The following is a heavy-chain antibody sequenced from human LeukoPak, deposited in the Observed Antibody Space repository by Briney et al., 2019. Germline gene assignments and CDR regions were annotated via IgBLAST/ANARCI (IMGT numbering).Heavy chain of an antibody. Sequence: SETLSLTCAVYGGSFSGYYWSWIRQPPGKGLEWIGEINHSGSTNYNPSLKSRVTISVDTSKNQFSLKLSSVTAADTAVYYCARQLWYGEFHFDYWGQGILVTVSS. D-gene: IGHD3-10*01. V-gene: IGHV4-34*01. CDR3: ARQLWYGEFHFDY. CDR2: INHSGST. CDR1: GGSFSGYY. J-gene: IGHJ4*02.